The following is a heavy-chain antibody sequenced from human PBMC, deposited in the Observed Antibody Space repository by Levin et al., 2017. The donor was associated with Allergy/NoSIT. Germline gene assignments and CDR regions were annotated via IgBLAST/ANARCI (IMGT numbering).Heavy chain of an antibody. V-gene: IGHV1-18*01. Sequence: ASVKVSCKASGYTFTSYGISWVRQAPGQGLEWMGWISAYNGNTNYAQKLQGRVTMTTDTSTSTAYMELRSLRSDDTAVYYCAREPAPMLGNDAFDIWGQGTMVTVSS. J-gene: IGHJ3*02. CDR1: GYTFTSYG. CDR2: ISAYNGNT. D-gene: IGHD7-27*01. CDR3: AREPAPMLGNDAFDI.